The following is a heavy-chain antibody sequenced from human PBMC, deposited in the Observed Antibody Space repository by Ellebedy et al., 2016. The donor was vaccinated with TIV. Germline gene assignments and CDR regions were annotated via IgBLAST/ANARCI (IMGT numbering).Heavy chain of an antibody. J-gene: IGHJ4*02. V-gene: IGHV3-30*18. CDR2: ISYDGSNK. D-gene: IGHD6-13*01. Sequence: GGSLRLSXAASGFTFSSYGMHWVRQAPGKGLEWVAVISYDGSNKYYADSVKGRFTISRDNSKNTLYLQMNSLRAEDTAVYYCAKGWLGAGAGTDFDYWGRGTLVTVSS. CDR3: AKGWLGAGAGTDFDY. CDR1: GFTFSSYG.